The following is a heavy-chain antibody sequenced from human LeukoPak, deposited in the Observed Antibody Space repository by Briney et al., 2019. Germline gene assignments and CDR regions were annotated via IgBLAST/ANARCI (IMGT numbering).Heavy chain of an antibody. CDR2: IYTSGST. J-gene: IGHJ5*02. CDR1: GGSISRDY. V-gene: IGHV4-4*09. CDR3: ARLNVGNYFPLGWFDP. D-gene: IGHD4-11*01. Sequence: SETLSLTCSVSGGSISRDYWSWIRQPPGKGVEWIGYIYTSGSTNYNPSLKSRVTILVDTSKNQFSLKLSSVTAADTAVYYCARLNVGNYFPLGWFDPWGQGTLVTVSS.